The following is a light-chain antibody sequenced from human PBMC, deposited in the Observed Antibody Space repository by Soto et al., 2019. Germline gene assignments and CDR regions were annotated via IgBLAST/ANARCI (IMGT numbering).Light chain of an antibody. V-gene: IGLV2-14*01. CDR2: DVS. J-gene: IGLJ1*01. CDR1: SSDVGGYNH. Sequence: QSALTQPASVSGSPGQSITISCTGTSSDVGGYNHVSWYQQHPGKAPKLMIYDVSNRPSGVSNRFSGSKSGNTASLTISGLQAEDEADYYCSSYTTSYNYVFGTGTKLTVL. CDR3: SSYTTSYNYV.